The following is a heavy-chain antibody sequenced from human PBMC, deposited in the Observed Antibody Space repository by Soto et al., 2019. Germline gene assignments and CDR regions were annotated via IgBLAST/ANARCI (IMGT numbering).Heavy chain of an antibody. CDR1: GFTFTRYS. CDR3: ARESEDLTSNFDY. Sequence: GESLKISCAASGFTFTRYSMNWVRQAPGKGLEWVSSISSTTNYIYYGDSMKDRFTISRDNAKNSLYLEMNSLRAEDTAVYYCARESEDLTSNFDYWGQGTLVTVSS. V-gene: IGHV3-21*06. CDR2: ISSTTNYI. J-gene: IGHJ4*02.